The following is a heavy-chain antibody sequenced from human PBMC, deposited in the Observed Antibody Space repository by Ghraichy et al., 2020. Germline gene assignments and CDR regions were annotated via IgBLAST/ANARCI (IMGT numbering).Heavy chain of an antibody. J-gene: IGHJ3*02. CDR2: ISGSGRDI. CDR1: GFTFSTHS. V-gene: IGHV3-21*01. CDR3: ARDSYHYHSSGSWGDAFDI. Sequence: GGSLRLSCVASGFTFSTHSMNWVRQAPGKGLEWVSSISGSGRDIYYRDSVKGRFTISRDNAKNSLYLQMNSLRTEDTAVYYCARDSYHYHSSGSWGDAFDIWGQGTMVTVSS. D-gene: IGHD3-22*01.